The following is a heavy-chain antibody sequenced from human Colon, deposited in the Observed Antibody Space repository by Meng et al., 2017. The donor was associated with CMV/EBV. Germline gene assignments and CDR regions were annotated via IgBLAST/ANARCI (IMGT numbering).Heavy chain of an antibody. V-gene: IGHV3-30*04. D-gene: IGHD3-16*01. J-gene: IGHJ4*02. Sequence: GGSLRLSCVASGFTFTNYAMHWVRQAPGKGLEWLAVKSFDGSIEYHADSVKGRFIISRDNSKSSVYLQMDSLRSDDTAVYYCARDRLGGIDYWGQGTLVTVSS. CDR3: ARDRLGGIDY. CDR2: KSFDGSIE. CDR1: GFTFTNYA.